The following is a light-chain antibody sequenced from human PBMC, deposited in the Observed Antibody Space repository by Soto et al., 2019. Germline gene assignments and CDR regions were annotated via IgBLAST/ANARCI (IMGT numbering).Light chain of an antibody. Sequence: QLVLTQPPSVSGAPRQRVTISCTGSSSNIGAGYDVHWYQQLPGTAPKLLIYGNSNRPSGVPDRFSGSKSGASASLAITGLQAEDEADYYCQSYDISLTTWVFGGGTKLTV. CDR1: SSNIGAGYD. CDR3: QSYDISLTTWV. V-gene: IGLV1-40*01. CDR2: GNS. J-gene: IGLJ3*02.